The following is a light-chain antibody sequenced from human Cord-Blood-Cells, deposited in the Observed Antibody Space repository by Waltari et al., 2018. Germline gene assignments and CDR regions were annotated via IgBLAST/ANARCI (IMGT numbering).Light chain of an antibody. J-gene: IGKJ5*01. CDR3: QQYNSYSIT. Sequence: DIQMTQYHSTLSASVGDRVTITCRASQSISSWLAWYQQKPGKAPKFLIYDASSLESGVPSRFSGSGSGTEFTLTISGLQPDDFATYYGQQYNSYSITFGQGTRLEIK. V-gene: IGKV1-5*01. CDR1: QSISSW. CDR2: DAS.